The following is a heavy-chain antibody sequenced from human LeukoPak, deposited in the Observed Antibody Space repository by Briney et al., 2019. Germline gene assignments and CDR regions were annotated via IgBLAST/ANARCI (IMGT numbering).Heavy chain of an antibody. J-gene: IGHJ4*02. CDR3: ARMSSVGATYYFDY. CDR2: IYYSGST. Sequence: SETLSLTCTVSGGSVSSGSYYWSWIRQPPGKGLEWIGYIYYSGSTNYNPSLKSRVTISVDTSKNQFSLKLSSVTAADTAVYYCARMSSVGATYYFDYWGQETLVTVSS. D-gene: IGHD1-26*01. V-gene: IGHV4-61*01. CDR1: GGSVSSGSYY.